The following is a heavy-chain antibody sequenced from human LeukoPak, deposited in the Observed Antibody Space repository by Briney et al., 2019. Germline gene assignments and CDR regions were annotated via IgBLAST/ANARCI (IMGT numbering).Heavy chain of an antibody. J-gene: IGHJ4*02. CDR3: VRDGSGPDY. V-gene: IGHV3-21*01. Sequence: PGGSLRLSCAGSGFTFSFHDMHWVRQAPGKGLEWVSYISRSSGSTFYSGPVTGRFTISRDNPKNSLYLQMNSLRAEDTAVYYCVRDGSGPDYWGQGTLVTVSS. CDR2: ISRSSGST. D-gene: IGHD3-10*01. CDR1: GFTFSFHD.